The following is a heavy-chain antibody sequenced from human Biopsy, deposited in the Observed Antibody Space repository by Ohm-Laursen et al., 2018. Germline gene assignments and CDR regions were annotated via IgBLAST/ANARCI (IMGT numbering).Heavy chain of an antibody. D-gene: IGHD3-22*01. CDR1: GFAFSDYA. CDR2: ISSRSSDI. J-gene: IGHJ4*02. CDR3: AREWIDDSSDYYSYYFDY. Sequence: SLRLSCAASGFAFSDYAMNWVRQAPGEGLEWVSSISSRSSDIYYADSVKGRFTISRDNAKNSLFLHMNSLRAEDTAVYYCAREWIDDSSDYYSYYFDYWGQGTLVTVSS. V-gene: IGHV3-21*01.